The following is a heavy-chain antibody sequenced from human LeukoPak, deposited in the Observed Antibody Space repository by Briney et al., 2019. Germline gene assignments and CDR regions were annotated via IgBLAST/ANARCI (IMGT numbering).Heavy chain of an antibody. CDR2: IRTDGSAT. V-gene: IGHV3-74*01. CDR3: ARENQLEGDY. CDR1: GFTFSFYG. D-gene: IGHD1-1*01. Sequence: PGGTLRLSCAASGFTFSFYGMHWVRQVPGKGLVWVSRIRTDGSATTYADSVKGRFTISRDNAKNTLYLQMNSLRVEDTAMYYCARENQLEGDYWGQGTLVTVSS. J-gene: IGHJ4*02.